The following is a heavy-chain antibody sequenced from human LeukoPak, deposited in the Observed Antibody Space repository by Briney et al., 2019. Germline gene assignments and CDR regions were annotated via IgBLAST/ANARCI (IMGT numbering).Heavy chain of an antibody. Sequence: GGSLRLSCAASGFTFSNYAMHWVRQAPGKGLEYVSTIVSSGDSTYYANSVKGRFTISRDNSRTTLYLQMGSLRVGDMAVYYCARGVNYNDSSGDLFDSWGQGILVTVSS. J-gene: IGHJ4*02. CDR3: ARGVNYNDSSGDLFDS. CDR2: IVSSGDST. D-gene: IGHD3-22*01. V-gene: IGHV3-64*01. CDR1: GFTFSNYA.